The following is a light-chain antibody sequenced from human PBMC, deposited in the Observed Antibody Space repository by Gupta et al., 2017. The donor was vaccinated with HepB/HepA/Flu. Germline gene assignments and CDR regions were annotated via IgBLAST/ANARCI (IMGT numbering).Light chain of an antibody. CDR1: SGINVDTYK. V-gene: IGLV5-45*02. CDR2: YKSDSDK. CDR3: MIWHSCASV. Sequence: QTVLTPTYSLSASPGASASLTCTLRSGINVDTYKIYWYQQKPGSPPQCLLRYKSDSDKQQGSGVPGRFSGSKDASANAGILLISGLQSEDEADYYCMIWHSCASVLGGGTKLTVL. J-gene: IGLJ3*02.